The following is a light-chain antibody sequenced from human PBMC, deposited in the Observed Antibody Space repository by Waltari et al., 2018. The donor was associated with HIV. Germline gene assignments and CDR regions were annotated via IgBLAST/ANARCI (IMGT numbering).Light chain of an antibody. CDR3: QQYKSYPYT. CDR2: QVS. J-gene: IGKJ2*01. Sequence: DIQMTQSPPALSASVGDRVTITCRASQTISGWLVWYQQKPGKAPKLLIYQVSTLDTGVPSRFSGSRSGTEFTLTISSLQPDDFATYYCQQYKSYPYTFGQGTKLEIK. CDR1: QTISGW. V-gene: IGKV1-5*03.